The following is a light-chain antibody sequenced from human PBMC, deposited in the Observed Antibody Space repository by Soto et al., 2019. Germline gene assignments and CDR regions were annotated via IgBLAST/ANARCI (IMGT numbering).Light chain of an antibody. CDR2: AAS. CDR1: QSISRN. J-gene: IGKJ5*01. Sequence: EIVMTQSPATLSVSPVERVTLSCRASQSISRNLAWYQQKPGQAPRLLIYAASTRATGIPARFSGSGSGTDFTLTISSLEPEDFAVYYCQQRSNWPSITFGQGTRLEIK. CDR3: QQRSNWPSIT. V-gene: IGKV3-11*01.